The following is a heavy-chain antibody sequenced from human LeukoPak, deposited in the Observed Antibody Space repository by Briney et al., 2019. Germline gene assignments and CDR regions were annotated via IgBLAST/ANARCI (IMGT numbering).Heavy chain of an antibody. CDR1: GFTFSSYW. CDR3: AKDYLQQLVRGWFGP. V-gene: IGHV3-30*18. Sequence: GGSLRLSCAASGFTFSSYWMTWVRQAPGKGLEWVAVISYDGSNKYYADSVKGRFTISRDNSKNTLDLQMNSLRAEDTAVYYCAKDYLQQLVRGWFGPWGQGILVTVSS. CDR2: ISYDGSNK. D-gene: IGHD6-13*01. J-gene: IGHJ5*02.